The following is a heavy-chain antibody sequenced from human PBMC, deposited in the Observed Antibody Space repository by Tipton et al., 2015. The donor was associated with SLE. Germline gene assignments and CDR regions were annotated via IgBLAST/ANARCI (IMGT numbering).Heavy chain of an antibody. Sequence: TLSLTCTVSGGSIGSSGYYWGWIRQPPGKGLEWIGSIYHSGSTYYNPSLKSRVTISVDTSKNQFSLKLSSVTAADTAVYYCARSGHIVVVVLGYFDVWGRGTLVTVSS. CDR2: IYHSGST. D-gene: IGHD2-21*01. J-gene: IGHJ2*01. CDR3: ARSGHIVVVVLGYFDV. V-gene: IGHV4-39*07. CDR1: GGSIGSSGYY.